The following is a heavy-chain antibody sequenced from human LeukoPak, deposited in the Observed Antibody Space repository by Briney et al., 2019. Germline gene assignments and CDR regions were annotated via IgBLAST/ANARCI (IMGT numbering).Heavy chain of an antibody. V-gene: IGHV4-39*01. CDR1: GGSISSSSYY. CDR3: ARLVIKTPRYCSSTSCYGSFAFDI. D-gene: IGHD2-2*01. Sequence: SETLSLTCTVSGGSISSSSYYWGWIRQPPGKGLEWIGSIYYSGSTYYNPSLKSRVTISVDTSKNQFSLKMSSVTAADTAVYYCARLVIKTPRYCSSTSCYGSFAFDIWGQGTMVTVSS. CDR2: IYYSGST. J-gene: IGHJ3*02.